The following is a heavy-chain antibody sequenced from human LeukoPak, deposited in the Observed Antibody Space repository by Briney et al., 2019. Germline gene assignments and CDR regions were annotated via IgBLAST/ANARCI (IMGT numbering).Heavy chain of an antibody. D-gene: IGHD1-26*01. CDR1: GYSFTTYW. J-gene: IGHJ4*02. CDR3: ARHGLGGSGSYSRY. CDR2: IYPGDSDT. V-gene: IGHV5-51*01. Sequence: GESLKISCKGSGYSFTTYWIGWVRQMPGKGLEGMGIIYPGDSDTTYSPAFQGQVTISVDKSVNTAYLQWSSLKPPATAVYYCARHGLGGSGSYSRYWGQGTLVTVSS.